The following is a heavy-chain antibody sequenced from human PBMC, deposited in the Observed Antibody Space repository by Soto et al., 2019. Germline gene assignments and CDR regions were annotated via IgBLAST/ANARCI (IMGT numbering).Heavy chain of an antibody. D-gene: IGHD5-12*01. J-gene: IGHJ5*02. CDR1: GFTFSSYA. V-gene: IGHV3-23*01. CDR3: AKGARGVATILWGNWFDP. Sequence: EVQLLESGGGLVQPGGSLRLSCAASGFTFSSYAMSWVRQAPGKGLEWVSAISGSGGSTYYADSVKGRFTISRDNSKNTLYLQMNILRAEDTAVYYCAKGARGVATILWGNWFDPWGQGTLVTVSS. CDR2: ISGSGGST.